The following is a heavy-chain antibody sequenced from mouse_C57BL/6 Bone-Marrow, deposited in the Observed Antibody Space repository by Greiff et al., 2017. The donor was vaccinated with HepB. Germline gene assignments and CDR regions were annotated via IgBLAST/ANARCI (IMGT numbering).Heavy chain of an antibody. V-gene: IGHV7-1*01. Sequence: EVQGVESGGGLVQSGRSLRLSCATSGFTFSDFYMEWVRQAPGKGLEWIAASRNKANDYTTEYSASVKGRFIVSRDTSQSILYLQMKALRAEDTAIYYCARAVITTVVDWYFDVWGTGTTVTVSS. CDR2: SRNKANDYTT. CDR3: ARAVITTVVDWYFDV. CDR1: GFTFSDFY. J-gene: IGHJ1*03. D-gene: IGHD1-1*01.